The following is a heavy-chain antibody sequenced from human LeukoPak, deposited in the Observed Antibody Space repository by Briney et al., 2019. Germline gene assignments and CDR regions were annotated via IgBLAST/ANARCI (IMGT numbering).Heavy chain of an antibody. V-gene: IGHV3-48*01. Sequence: AGGSLRLSCAASGFTFSSYWMSWVRQAPGKGLEWVSYISSSSDTRYYADSVKGRFTISRDNAKNSLYLQMNSPRAEDTAVYYCARDNNMGYDILSGYMPPSAFDIWGQGTTVTVSS. CDR3: ARDNNMGYDILSGYMPPSAFDI. CDR2: ISSSSDTR. D-gene: IGHD3-9*01. CDR1: GFTFSSYW. J-gene: IGHJ3*02.